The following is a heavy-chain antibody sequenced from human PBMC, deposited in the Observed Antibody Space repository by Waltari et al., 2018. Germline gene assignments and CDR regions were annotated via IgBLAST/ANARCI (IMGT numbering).Heavy chain of an antibody. CDR3: ARNGGGENYFDY. D-gene: IGHD3-16*01. CDR1: GFTFSSYS. Sequence: EAQLVESGGGLVKPGGSLRLSCAASGFTFSSYSMNWVRQAPGKGLEWVSSISSSSSYIYYADSVKGRFTSSRDNAKNSLYLQMNSLRAEDTAVYYCARNGGGENYFDYWGQGTLVTVSS. J-gene: IGHJ4*02. V-gene: IGHV3-21*01. CDR2: ISSSSSYI.